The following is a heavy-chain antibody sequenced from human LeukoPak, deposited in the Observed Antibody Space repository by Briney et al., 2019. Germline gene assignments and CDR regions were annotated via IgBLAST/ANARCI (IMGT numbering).Heavy chain of an antibody. Sequence: GGSLRLSCAASRFIFSTYGMHWVRQAPGKGLEWVAFIRPDGSNEYYAASVRGRFAISRDNSQNTLHLQMNSLRPDDTAVYYCAGGVLEAQGWLQWMGTVYSMDVWGQGTPVTVSS. CDR1: RFIFSTYG. CDR3: AGGVLEAQGWLQWMGTVYSMDV. J-gene: IGHJ6*02. V-gene: IGHV3-30*02. CDR2: IRPDGSNE. D-gene: IGHD5-24*01.